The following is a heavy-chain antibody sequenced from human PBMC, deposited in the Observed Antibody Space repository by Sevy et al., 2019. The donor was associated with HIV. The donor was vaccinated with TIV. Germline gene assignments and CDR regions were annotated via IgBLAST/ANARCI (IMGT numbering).Heavy chain of an antibody. CDR2: IQYDGGNK. CDR3: VKDPLISRVADLFDY. CDR1: GFTFNSHG. Sequence: GGSLRLSCATSGFTFNSHGMHWVRQAPGKGLEWVSFIQYDGGNKNYADSVKGRFTISRDNSKNTLYLQLSSLRTEDTALYYCVKDPLISRVADLFDYWGQGTLVTVSS. J-gene: IGHJ4*02. D-gene: IGHD3-16*01. V-gene: IGHV3-30*02.